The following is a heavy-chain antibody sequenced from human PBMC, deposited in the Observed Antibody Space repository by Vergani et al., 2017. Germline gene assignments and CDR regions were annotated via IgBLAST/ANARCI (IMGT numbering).Heavy chain of an antibody. CDR3: ARGVASRDYYDSSGYYYSY. J-gene: IGHJ4*02. V-gene: IGHV4-34*01. CDR2: INHSGST. CDR1: GGSFSGYY. Sequence: QVLLQQWGAGLLKPSETLSLTCAVYGGSFSGYYWSWIRQPPGKGLEWIGEINHSGSTNYNPSLKSRVTISVDTSKNQFSLKLSSVTAADTAVYYCARGVASRDYYDSSGYYYSYWGQGTLVTVSS. D-gene: IGHD3-22*01.